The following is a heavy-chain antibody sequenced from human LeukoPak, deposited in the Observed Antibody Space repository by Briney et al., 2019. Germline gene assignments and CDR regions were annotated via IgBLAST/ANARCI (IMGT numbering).Heavy chain of an antibody. J-gene: IGHJ3*02. Sequence: PSETLSLTCTVSGGSISSYYWSWIRQPPGKGLEWIGYIYYSGSTKYNPSLKGRVTISVDTSKNQFSLNLNSVTAADTAVYYCARGDGDPRYAAFDIWGQGTMVTVSS. V-gene: IGHV4-59*01. CDR2: IYYSGST. CDR3: ARGDGDPRYAAFDI. CDR1: GGSISSYY. D-gene: IGHD4-17*01.